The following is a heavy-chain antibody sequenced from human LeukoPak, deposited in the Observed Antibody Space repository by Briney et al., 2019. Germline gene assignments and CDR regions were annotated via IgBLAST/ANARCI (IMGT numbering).Heavy chain of an antibody. CDR3: ASGDSSGYYYFDY. CDR2: IYYSGST. CDR1: GGPISSGGYY. Sequence: SQTLSLTCTVSGGPISSGGYYWSWIRQHPGKGLEWIGYIYYSGSTYYNPSLKSRVTISVDTSKNQFSLKLSSVTAADTAVYYCASGDSSGYYYFDYWGQGTLVTVSS. J-gene: IGHJ4*02. V-gene: IGHV4-31*03. D-gene: IGHD3-22*01.